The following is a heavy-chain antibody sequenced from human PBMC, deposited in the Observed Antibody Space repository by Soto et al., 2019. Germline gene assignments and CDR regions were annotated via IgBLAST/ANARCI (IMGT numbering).Heavy chain of an antibody. CDR3: AREGIAVVGECDV. D-gene: IGHD6-19*01. J-gene: IGHJ6*02. CDR1: GFTFSSYS. V-gene: IGHV3-48*01. CDR2: ISSSSSTI. Sequence: PGGSLRLSCAASGFTFSSYSMNWVRQAPGKGLEWVSYISSSSSTIYYADSVKGRFTISRDNAKNSLYLQMNSLRAEDTAVYYCAREGIAVVGECDVWGQGTTVTVSS.